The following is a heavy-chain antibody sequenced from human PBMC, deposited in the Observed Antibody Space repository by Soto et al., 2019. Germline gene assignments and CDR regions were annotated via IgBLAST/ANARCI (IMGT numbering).Heavy chain of an antibody. CDR1: GYTFTGYY. CDR2: INPNSGGT. Sequence: AAVKFSCKASGYTFTGYYMHWVRQAPGQGLEWMGWINPNSGGTNYAQKFQGRVTMTRDTSISTAYMELSRLRSDDTAVYYCARDYDFWSGPRADYYGMDVWGQGTTVTVSS. D-gene: IGHD3-3*01. J-gene: IGHJ6*02. CDR3: ARDYDFWSGPRADYYGMDV. V-gene: IGHV1-2*02.